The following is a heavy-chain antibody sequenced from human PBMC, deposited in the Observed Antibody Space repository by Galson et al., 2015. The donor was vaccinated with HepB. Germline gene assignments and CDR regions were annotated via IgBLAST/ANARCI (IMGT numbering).Heavy chain of an antibody. V-gene: IGHV1-18*04. CDR2: ISAYNGNT. CDR3: ARRSGSHFDY. D-gene: IGHD2-15*01. J-gene: IGHJ4*02. Sequence: SVKVSCKASGYTFTSYGISWVRQAPGQGLEWMGWISAYNGNTNYAQKLQGRVTITRDTSASTAYMELSSLRSEDTAVYYCARRSGSHFDYWGQGTLVTVSS. CDR1: GYTFTSYG.